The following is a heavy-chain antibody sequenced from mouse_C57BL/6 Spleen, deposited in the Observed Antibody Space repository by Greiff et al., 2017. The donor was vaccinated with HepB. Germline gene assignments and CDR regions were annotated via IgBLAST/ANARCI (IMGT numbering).Heavy chain of an antibody. CDR3: AREGYYGSSYRDFDY. CDR1: GYSITSGYY. J-gene: IGHJ2*01. V-gene: IGHV3-6*01. D-gene: IGHD1-1*01. CDR2: ISYDGSN. Sequence: EVQLQQSGPGLVKPSQSLSLTCSVTGYSITSGYYWNWIRQFPGNKLEWMGYISYDGSNNSNPSLKNRISITRSTSKNQFFLKLNSVTTEDTATYYCAREGYYGSSYRDFDYWGQGTTLTVSS.